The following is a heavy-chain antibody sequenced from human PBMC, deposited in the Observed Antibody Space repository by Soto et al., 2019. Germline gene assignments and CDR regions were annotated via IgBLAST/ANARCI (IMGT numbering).Heavy chain of an antibody. CDR1: GYTFTSYG. D-gene: IGHD3-3*01. Sequence: ASVKVSCKASGYTFTSYGISWVRQAPGQVLEWMGWISAYNGNTNYAQKLQGRVTMTTDTSTSTAYMELRSLRSDDTAVYYCARDHYDFWSGYPAQDAFDIWGQGTMVTVSS. V-gene: IGHV1-18*01. CDR3: ARDHYDFWSGYPAQDAFDI. CDR2: ISAYNGNT. J-gene: IGHJ3*02.